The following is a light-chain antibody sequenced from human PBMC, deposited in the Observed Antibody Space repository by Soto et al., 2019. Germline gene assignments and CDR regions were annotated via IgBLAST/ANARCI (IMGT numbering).Light chain of an antibody. J-gene: IGLJ3*02. CDR1: SGHGTYI. CDR3: EAWDTNTRV. Sequence: QPVLTQSSSASASLGSSVKLTCTLSSGHGTYIIAWHQQQPGKAPRYLMKLEGSGGYYKGSGVPDRFSGSSSGADRYLTISKLQFEDEADYYCEAWDTNTRVFGGGTKVTVL. CDR2: LEGSGGY. V-gene: IGLV4-60*02.